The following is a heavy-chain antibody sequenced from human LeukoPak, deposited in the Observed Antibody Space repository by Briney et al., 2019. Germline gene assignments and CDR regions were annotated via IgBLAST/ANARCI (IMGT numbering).Heavy chain of an antibody. CDR3: ARVVTEMEFIDY. D-gene: IGHD3-10*01. CDR1: GGSISSGDYY. CDR2: IYYSGST. J-gene: IGHJ4*02. V-gene: IGHV4-30-4*01. Sequence: PSETLSLTCTVSGGSISSGDYYWSWIRQPPGKGLEWIGYIYYSGSTYYNPSLKSRVTISVDTSKNQFSLKLSSVTAADTAVYYCARVVTEMEFIDYWGQGTLVTVSS.